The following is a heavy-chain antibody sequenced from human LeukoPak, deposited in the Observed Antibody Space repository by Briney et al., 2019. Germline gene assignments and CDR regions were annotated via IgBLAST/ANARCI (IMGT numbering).Heavy chain of an antibody. Sequence: TGGSLRLSCAASGFTFSNYWMNWVRQAPGKGLEWVANIKQDGSEKYYVDSVKGRFTISRDNAKNSLYLQMNSLRVEDTAIYYCARGGEYWGQGTLVTVSS. J-gene: IGHJ4*02. CDR2: IKQDGSEK. D-gene: IGHD3-10*01. CDR3: ARGGEY. CDR1: GFTFSNYW. V-gene: IGHV3-7*01.